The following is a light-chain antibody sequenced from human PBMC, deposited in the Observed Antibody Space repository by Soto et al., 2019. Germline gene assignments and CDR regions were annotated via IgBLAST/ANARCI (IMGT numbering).Light chain of an antibody. Sequence: EIVLTQSPGTLSLSPGERATLSCRASQSVSSIYLAWYQHKPGQAPRLLIYGASSRATGIPDRFSGSGSGTDFTLTISRLEPEDFAVYSCQQYASSSWTFGRGTTVEIK. CDR3: QQYASSSWT. J-gene: IGKJ1*01. CDR2: GAS. V-gene: IGKV3-20*01. CDR1: QSVSSIY.